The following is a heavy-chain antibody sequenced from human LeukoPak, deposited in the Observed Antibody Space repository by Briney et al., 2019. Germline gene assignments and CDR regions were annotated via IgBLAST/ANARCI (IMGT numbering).Heavy chain of an antibody. D-gene: IGHD3-22*01. J-gene: IGHJ4*02. CDR1: GGSFSGYY. CDR3: ARVGNAFDGSGYYFDY. Sequence: SETLSLTCAVYGGSFSGYYWSWIRQPPGKGLEWIGEINHSGSTNYNPSLKSRVTISVDTSKNQFSLKLSSVTAADTAVYYCARVGNAFDGSGYYFDYWGQGTLVTVSS. V-gene: IGHV4-34*01. CDR2: INHSGST.